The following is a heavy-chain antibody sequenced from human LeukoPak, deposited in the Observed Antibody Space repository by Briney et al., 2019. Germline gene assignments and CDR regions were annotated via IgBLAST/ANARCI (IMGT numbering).Heavy chain of an antibody. Sequence: GGSLRLSCSASGFTFSSYAMHWVRQAPGKGLEYVSAISSNGGSTYYADSVKGRFTISRDNSKNTLYLQMSSLRAEDTAVYYCVKGHTYSDYGHAFDIWGQGTMVTVSS. D-gene: IGHD4-11*01. V-gene: IGHV3-64D*06. CDR1: GFTFSSYA. CDR3: VKGHTYSDYGHAFDI. CDR2: ISSNGGST. J-gene: IGHJ3*02.